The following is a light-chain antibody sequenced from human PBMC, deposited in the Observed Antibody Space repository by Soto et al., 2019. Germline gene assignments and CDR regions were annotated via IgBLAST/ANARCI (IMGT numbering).Light chain of an antibody. J-gene: IGKJ4*01. Sequence: EIVLTQSPGTLSLSRGERATLSCRASESVNDRFLGWYQHKPGQAPRLLIYDASNRATGIPDRFSGSGSGTDFTLTISSLEPEDFAVYYCQQRSNWPLLTFGGGTKLEIK. CDR2: DAS. CDR3: QQRSNWPLLT. CDR1: ESVNDRF. V-gene: IGKV3D-20*02.